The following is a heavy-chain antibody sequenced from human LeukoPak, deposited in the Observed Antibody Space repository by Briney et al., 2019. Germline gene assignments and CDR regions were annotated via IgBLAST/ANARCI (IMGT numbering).Heavy chain of an antibody. J-gene: IGHJ4*02. CDR1: GGSISSYY. CDR3: ARGGHYYDSSGYPFDY. Sequence: SETLSLTXTVSGGSISSYYWSWIRQPPGKGMEWIGCIYYSGSTNYNPSLKSRVTISVDTSKNQFSLKLSSVTAADTAVYYCARGGHYYDSSGYPFDYWGQGTLVTVSS. CDR2: IYYSGST. D-gene: IGHD3-22*01. V-gene: IGHV4-59*01.